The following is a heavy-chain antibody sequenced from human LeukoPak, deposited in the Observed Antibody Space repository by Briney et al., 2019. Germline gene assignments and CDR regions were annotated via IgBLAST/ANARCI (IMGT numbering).Heavy chain of an antibody. Sequence: PGGSLRLSCAASGFTFNEYTIHWIRQAPGKGLEWVSLISEDGSRTYYADSVKGRVTISRDNMKNALYLEMNSLRSEDIAFYVCAKDLREVYLAFDYWGEGTLVTVSS. J-gene: IGHJ4*02. CDR1: GFTFNEYT. CDR2: ISEDGSRT. D-gene: IGHD5-24*01. CDR3: AKDLREVYLAFDY. V-gene: IGHV3-43*02.